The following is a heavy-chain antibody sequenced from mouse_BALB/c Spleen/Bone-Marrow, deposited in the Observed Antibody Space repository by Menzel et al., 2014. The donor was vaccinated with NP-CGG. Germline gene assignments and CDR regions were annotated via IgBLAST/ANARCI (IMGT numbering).Heavy chain of an antibody. V-gene: IGHV5-17*02. CDR3: TRGGNWEDFDY. J-gene: IGHJ2*01. CDR2: ISSGSSPI. D-gene: IGHD4-1*01. Sequence: EVHLVESGGGLVQPGGSRKLSCAASGFTFSSFGMHGVRQAPEKGLEWVAYISSGSSPIFYADTVKGRFTISRDNPKNTLFLQMTSLRSEDTAMYYCTRGGNWEDFDYWGQGTTLTVSS. CDR1: GFTFSSFG.